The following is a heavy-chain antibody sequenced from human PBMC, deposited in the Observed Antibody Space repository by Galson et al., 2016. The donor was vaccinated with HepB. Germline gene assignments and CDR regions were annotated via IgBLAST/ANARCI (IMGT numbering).Heavy chain of an antibody. V-gene: IGHV3-30*04. Sequence: SLRLSCAASGSIFRTYPMHWVRQAPGKGLEWVAVISSDGSNEWYADSVKGRFTISRDNSQNTLYPQMSSLRPEDTAVYHCARAITPLWSPMGIYSATDVWGQGTAVTVPS. J-gene: IGHJ6*02. CDR2: ISSDGSNE. D-gene: IGHD4-23*01. CDR1: GSIFRTYP. CDR3: ARAITPLWSPMGIYSATDV.